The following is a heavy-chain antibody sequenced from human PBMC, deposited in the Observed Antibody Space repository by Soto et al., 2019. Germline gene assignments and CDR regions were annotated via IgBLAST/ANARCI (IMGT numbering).Heavy chain of an antibody. CDR3: ATSHYYSTGNFDAVEI. J-gene: IGHJ3*02. V-gene: IGHV3-9*01. CDR1: GFSFDDYA. CDR2: ISWITGTI. Sequence: EVQLVESGGGLVQPGRSLRLSCAASGFSFDDYAMHWVRQAPGKGLEWVSGISWITGTIDYTDSVQGRFTISRDSAKNSLYLQINRLRPEDTALYYCATSHYYSTGNFDAVEIWGQGTMVTVSS. D-gene: IGHD3-22*01.